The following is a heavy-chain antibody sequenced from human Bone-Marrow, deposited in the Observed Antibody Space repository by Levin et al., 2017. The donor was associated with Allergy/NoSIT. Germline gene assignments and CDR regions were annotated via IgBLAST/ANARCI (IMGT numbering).Heavy chain of an antibody. D-gene: IGHD1/OR15-1a*01. CDR3: TTDGEHVLVDYYHGMAV. V-gene: IGHV3-15*01. CDR1: GFTFSDTW. Sequence: GGSLRLSCAASGFTFSDTWMSWVRQAPGKGLEWVGRIKSKADGGKVDYAAPVKGRFTISRDDSKDMLYLEMNALRTEDTAVYYCTTDGEHVLVDYYHGMAVWGQGTTVTVS. CDR2: IKSKADGGKV. J-gene: IGHJ6*02.